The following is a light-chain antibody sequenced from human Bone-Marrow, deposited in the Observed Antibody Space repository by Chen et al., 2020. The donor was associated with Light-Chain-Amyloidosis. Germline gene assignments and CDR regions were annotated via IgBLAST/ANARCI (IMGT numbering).Light chain of an antibody. Sequence: SVLTQPPSASGTPGQRVTISCSGSSSNIGANTVNWYQQFPGTAPKLLIYSNNQRPSGVPDRFSGSKSGNSASLAISGLQSEDETDYSCAAWDDNLNGWVFGGGTKLTVL. V-gene: IGLV1-44*01. CDR1: SSNIGANT. CDR3: AAWDDNLNGWV. CDR2: SNN. J-gene: IGLJ3*02.